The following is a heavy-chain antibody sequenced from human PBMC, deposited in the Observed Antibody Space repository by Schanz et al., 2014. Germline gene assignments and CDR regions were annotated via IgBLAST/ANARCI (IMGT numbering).Heavy chain of an antibody. CDR2: IRNKGDGGTT. J-gene: IGHJ5*02. CDR3: AGLSCEMLKVDDCDVNRFDP. CDR1: GLLFSYYY. Sequence: EVQLVESGGGLVRPGGSLRLSCAASGLLFSYYYMCGVRQAPGKGLEWVRVIRNKGDGGTTAETTSVKADFTKSGHDTTTIIHLITKSLKTEDTTVCECAGLSCEMLKVDDCDVNRFDPWGQGTLVTVSS. D-gene: IGHD2-21*02. V-gene: IGHV3-49*04.